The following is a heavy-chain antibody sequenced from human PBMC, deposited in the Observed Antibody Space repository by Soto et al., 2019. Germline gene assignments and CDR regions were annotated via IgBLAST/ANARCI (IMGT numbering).Heavy chain of an antibody. D-gene: IGHD3-3*01. CDR1: GGSISSGGYY. CDR2: IYYSGST. CDR3: ARMTYYDFWSGYYRPNYYYYYMDV. J-gene: IGHJ6*03. V-gene: IGHV4-31*03. Sequence: PSETLSLTCTVSGGSISSGGYYWSWIRQHPGKGLEWIGYIYYSGSTYYNPSLKSRVTISVDTSKNQFSLKLSSVTAADTAVYYCARMTYYDFWSGYYRPNYYYYYMDVWGKGTTVTVSS.